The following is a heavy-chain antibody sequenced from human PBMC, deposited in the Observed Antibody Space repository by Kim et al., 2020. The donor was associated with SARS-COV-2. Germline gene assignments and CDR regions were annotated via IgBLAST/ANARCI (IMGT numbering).Heavy chain of an antibody. V-gene: IGHV2-5*02. CDR2: IYWDDDK. CDR1: GFSLSTSGVG. D-gene: IGHD3-9*01. Sequence: SGPTLVNPTQTLTLTCTFSGFSLSTSGVGVGWIRQPPGKALEWLALIYWDDDKRYSPSLKSRLTITKDTSKNQVVLTMTNMDPVDTATYYCAHSDYDILTGYKANWFDPWGQGTLVTVSS. CDR3: AHSDYDILTGYKANWFDP. J-gene: IGHJ5*02.